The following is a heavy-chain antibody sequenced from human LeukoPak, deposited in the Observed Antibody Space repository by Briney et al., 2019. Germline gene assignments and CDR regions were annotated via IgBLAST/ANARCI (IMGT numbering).Heavy chain of an antibody. CDR3: ARGSGDCSGADCFSGYFAY. V-gene: IGHV4-34*01. CDR2: LDHGGTT. CDR1: GGSFSDYY. Sequence: TSETLTLTCVVYGGSFSDYYWSWIRQPPGKGLEWIGELDHGGTTNYNPSHKTRVIMSVDTSKNQFSLKLTSVTAADTAVYYCARGSGDCSGADCFSGYFAYWGQGSLVTVSS. D-gene: IGHD2-21*02. J-gene: IGHJ4*02.